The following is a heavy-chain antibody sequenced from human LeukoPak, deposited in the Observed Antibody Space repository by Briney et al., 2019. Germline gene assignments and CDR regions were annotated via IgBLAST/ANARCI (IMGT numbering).Heavy chain of an antibody. J-gene: IGHJ5*02. Sequence: PSETLSLTCTVSGGSISSYYWSWIRQPPGKGLEWIGYIYYSGSTNYNPSLKSRVTISVDTSKNQFSLKLSSVTAADTAVYYCARDPGLPGWFDPWGQGTLVTVSS. V-gene: IGHV4-59*01. D-gene: IGHD5-12*01. CDR1: GGSISSYY. CDR2: IYYSGST. CDR3: ARDPGLPGWFDP.